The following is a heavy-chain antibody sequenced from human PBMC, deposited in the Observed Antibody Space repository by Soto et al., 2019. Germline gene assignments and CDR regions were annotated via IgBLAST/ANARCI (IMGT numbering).Heavy chain of an antibody. CDR3: AEDYGDYFTKGLCYTGEWKS. CDR2: IYHSGST. D-gene: IGHD2-8*01. CDR1: SGSISSSNC. J-gene: IGHJ4*02. V-gene: IGHV4-4*02. Sequence: PSETLSLTGAVSSGSISSSNCWSWVRQPPGKGLEWTGEIYHSGSTNYNPSLKRRVTISVDKSKNQFSLKLSSVTAADTAVYYFAEDYGDYFTKGLCYTGEWKSGAQGT.